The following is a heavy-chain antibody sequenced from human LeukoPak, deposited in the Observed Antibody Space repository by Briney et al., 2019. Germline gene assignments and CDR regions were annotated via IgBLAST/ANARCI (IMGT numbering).Heavy chain of an antibody. D-gene: IGHD1-26*01. J-gene: IGHJ4*02. V-gene: IGHV3-48*01. CDR3: ARDLYSGSYYDFDY. CDR2: ISSSRSTT. CDR1: GFSFSDYI. Sequence: PGGSLRLSCASSGFSFSDYIMNWVRQGPGKGLEWGAYISSSRSTTHYADSVTGRFSISRDNAKSSLYLQMNSLRVEDTAVYYCARDLYSGSYYDFDYWGQGTLVTVSS.